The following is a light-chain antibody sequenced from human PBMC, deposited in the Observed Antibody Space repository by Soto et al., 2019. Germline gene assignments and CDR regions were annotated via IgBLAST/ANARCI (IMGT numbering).Light chain of an antibody. J-gene: IGKJ1*01. Sequence: DIQLTQSPSILSASVGDRVTITCRASQGISSFLAWYQQKPGKAAKLLIYAASTLQSGVPSRFSGSGSGTECSRPISSLQPDDFTTDYYQQLNNHPRTFGQGTKVEIK. V-gene: IGKV1-9*01. CDR2: AAS. CDR1: QGISSF. CDR3: QQLNNHPRT.